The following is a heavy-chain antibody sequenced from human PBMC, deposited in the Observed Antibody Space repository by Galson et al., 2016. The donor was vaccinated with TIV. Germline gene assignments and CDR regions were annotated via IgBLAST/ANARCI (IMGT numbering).Heavy chain of an antibody. V-gene: IGHV1-18*01. J-gene: IGHJ4*02. D-gene: IGHD6-25*01. CDR1: GYIFNSFG. Sequence: SVKVSCKASGYIFNSFGVSWVRQAPGQGLEWMAWISVYNGNTNYAQSLQGGVTLTTDTSTSTAYMELRSLRSDDTAVYYCARDTPSLLAAATMDYWGQGTLVTVSS. CDR3: ARDTPSLLAAATMDY. CDR2: ISVYNGNT.